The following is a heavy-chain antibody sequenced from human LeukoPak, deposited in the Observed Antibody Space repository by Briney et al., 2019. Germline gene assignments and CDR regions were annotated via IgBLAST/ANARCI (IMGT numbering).Heavy chain of an antibody. V-gene: IGHV4-59*08. CDR1: GGSISSYY. D-gene: IGHD3-9*01. Sequence: KPSETLSLTCTVSGGSISSYYWSWIRQPPGKGLEWIGYIYYSGSTNYNPSLKSRVTISVDTSKNQFSLKLSSVTAADTAVYYCARHGDFDWSSPDWGQGTLVTVSS. J-gene: IGHJ4*02. CDR3: ARHGDFDWSSPD. CDR2: IYYSGST.